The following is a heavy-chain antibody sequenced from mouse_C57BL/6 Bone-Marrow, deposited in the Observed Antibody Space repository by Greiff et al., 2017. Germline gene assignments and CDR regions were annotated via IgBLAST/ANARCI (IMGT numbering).Heavy chain of an antibody. J-gene: IGHJ3*01. CDR1: GYTFPSYW. D-gene: IGHD2-13*01. CDR2: IDPSDSYT. Sequence: QVQLKQPGAELVRPGASVKLSCKASGYTFPSYWIHWVKQRPGQGLEWIGVIDPSDSYTNYNQKFKGKATLTVDTSSSTAYMQLSSLTTEDSAVYYCAREEDYFAYWGKGTLVTVSA. CDR3: AREEDYFAY. V-gene: IGHV1-59*01.